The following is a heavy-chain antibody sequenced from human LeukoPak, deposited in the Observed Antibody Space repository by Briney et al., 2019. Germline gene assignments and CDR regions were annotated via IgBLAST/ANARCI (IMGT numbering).Heavy chain of an antibody. CDR1: GFTFSSYW. Sequence: GGSLRLSCAASGFTFSSYWMHWVRQAPGKGPVWVSRINTDGSSTSYADSVKGRFTISRDNAKNTLYLQMNSLRAEDTAVYYCAAARQTVGDHDYWGQGTLVTVSS. CDR2: INTDGSST. D-gene: IGHD1-26*01. J-gene: IGHJ4*02. CDR3: AAARQTVGDHDY. V-gene: IGHV3-74*01.